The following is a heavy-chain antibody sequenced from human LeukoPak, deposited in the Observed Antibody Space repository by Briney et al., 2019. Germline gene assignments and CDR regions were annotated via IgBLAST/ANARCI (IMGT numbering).Heavy chain of an antibody. CDR2: ITASDGNT. V-gene: IGHV3-23*01. Sequence: PGGSLRLSCAASGFTFSSYAMSWVRQARGKGLEWVSTITASDGNTYYADSVKGRFTVSRDNSKNTLYLQMNSLRAEDTAVYYCAKDGGLWVSAHWGDSWGRGTLVTVSS. J-gene: IGHJ4*02. D-gene: IGHD7-27*01. CDR1: GFTFSSYA. CDR3: AKDGGLWVSAHWGDS.